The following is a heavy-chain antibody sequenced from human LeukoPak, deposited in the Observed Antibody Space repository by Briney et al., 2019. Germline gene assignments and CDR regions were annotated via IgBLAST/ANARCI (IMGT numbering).Heavy chain of an antibody. Sequence: PETLSLTCALSVGSFSACFWSWVRHAPGGGLGWVGEINHSGSTNYNPSLKSRVTISVDTSKNQFSVKLSSVTAADTAVYYCARGRPRVYSGRYFDYWGQGALVTVSA. CDR3: ARGRPRVYSGRYFDY. V-gene: IGHV4-34*01. D-gene: IGHD4-23*01. CDR1: VGSFSACF. J-gene: IGHJ4*02. CDR2: INHSGST.